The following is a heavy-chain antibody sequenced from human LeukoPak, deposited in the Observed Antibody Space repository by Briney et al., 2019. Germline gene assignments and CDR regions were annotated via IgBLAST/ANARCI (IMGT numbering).Heavy chain of an antibody. J-gene: IGHJ4*02. CDR3: ARYVVYGSGKYYFDY. D-gene: IGHD3-10*01. Sequence: GSLRLSCAASGFTASSNYMTWLRQAPGKGLEWIGSIYYSGSTYYNSSLKSRVTISVDTSENQFSLKLSSVTAADTAVYYCARYVVYGSGKYYFDYWGQGTLVTVSS. CDR1: GFTASSNY. V-gene: IGHV4-39*01. CDR2: IYYSGST.